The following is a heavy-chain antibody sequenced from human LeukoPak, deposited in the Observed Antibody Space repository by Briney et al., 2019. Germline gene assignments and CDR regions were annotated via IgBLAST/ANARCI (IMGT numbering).Heavy chain of an antibody. Sequence: SETLSLTCTVSGFSVSNSPYYWGWIRQPPGQGLEWIGNVFYSGSTYYNPSLESRVTISADTSKNQFSLKLTSVTAADTAVYYCARVVAVPQSVGYYFDYWGQGTLVTVSS. J-gene: IGHJ4*02. CDR3: ARVVAVPQSVGYYFDY. CDR2: VFYSGST. D-gene: IGHD2-21*01. CDR1: GFSVSNSPYY. V-gene: IGHV4-39*01.